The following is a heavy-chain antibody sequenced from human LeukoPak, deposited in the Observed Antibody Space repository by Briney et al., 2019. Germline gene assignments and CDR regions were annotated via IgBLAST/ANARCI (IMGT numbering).Heavy chain of an antibody. Sequence: PSETLSLTCTVSGGSISNSNYYWGWIRQPPGKGLEWIGSIYYRGSAYFNPSLKSRVTMSVDMSKNQFFLNLTSVTAADTAVHFCARRLNYGDSSRFDPWGQGTLVTVSS. D-gene: IGHD2-21*01. CDR3: ARRLNYGDSSRFDP. J-gene: IGHJ5*02. V-gene: IGHV4-39*01. CDR2: IYYRGSA. CDR1: GGSISNSNYY.